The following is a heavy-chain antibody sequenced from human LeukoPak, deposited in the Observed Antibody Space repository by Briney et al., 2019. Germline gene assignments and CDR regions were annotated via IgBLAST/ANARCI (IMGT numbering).Heavy chain of an antibody. V-gene: IGHV3-9*01. Sequence: PGRSLRLSCAASGFTFDDYAMPWVRQAPGKGLEWVSGISWNSGSIGYADSVKGRFTISRDNAKNSLYLQMNGLRAEDTALYYCAKAPVVTAIEYYFDYWGQGTLVTVSS. D-gene: IGHD2-21*02. CDR2: ISWNSGSI. CDR1: GFTFDDYA. J-gene: IGHJ4*02. CDR3: AKAPVVTAIEYYFDY.